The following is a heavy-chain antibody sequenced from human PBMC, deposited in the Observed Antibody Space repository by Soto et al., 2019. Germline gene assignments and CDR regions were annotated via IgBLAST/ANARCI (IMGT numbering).Heavy chain of an antibody. CDR1: GGTFYTYT. J-gene: IGHJ4*02. Sequence: QVQLVQSGAEVRKPVSSVQVSCKASGGTFYTYTFSWVRQAPGQGLEWMGSITPIYPTTNYAEKFQGRLTVTADGSTNTAYMELNSLTSEDTAVYYCARIPRYSFPTSDDLDSWGQGTLVTVSS. CDR2: ITPIYPTT. V-gene: IGHV1-69*15. CDR3: ARIPRYSFPTSDDLDS. D-gene: IGHD5-18*01.